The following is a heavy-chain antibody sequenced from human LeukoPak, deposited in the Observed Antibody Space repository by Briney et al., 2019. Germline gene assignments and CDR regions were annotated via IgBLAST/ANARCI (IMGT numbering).Heavy chain of an antibody. J-gene: IGHJ4*02. CDR1: GVSISSSSYY. V-gene: IGHV4-39*01. Sequence: PSETLSLTCTVSGVSISSSSYYWGWIRQPPGKGLEWIGSIYYSGSAYYNPSLKSRVTISVDTSKNQFSLKLSSVTAADTAVYYCARHSYFDYLGQGTLVTVPS. CDR2: IYYSGSA. CDR3: ARHSYFDY.